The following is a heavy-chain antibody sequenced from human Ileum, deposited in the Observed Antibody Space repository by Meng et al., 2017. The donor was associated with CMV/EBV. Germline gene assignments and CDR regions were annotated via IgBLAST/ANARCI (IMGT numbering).Heavy chain of an antibody. D-gene: IGHD5-18*01. CDR2: INEDGSDI. CDR3: ARDQGQYTNYVYY. Sequence: GGSLRLSCEASGFNFRNTWMIWVRQAPGKGVEWVANINEDGSDIYYVDSVKGRFTVSRDNAKNSVYLQMNSLSAEDTAVYYCARDQGQYTNYVYYWGQGKQVTVSS. CDR1: GFNFRNTW. J-gene: IGHJ4*02. V-gene: IGHV3-7*01.